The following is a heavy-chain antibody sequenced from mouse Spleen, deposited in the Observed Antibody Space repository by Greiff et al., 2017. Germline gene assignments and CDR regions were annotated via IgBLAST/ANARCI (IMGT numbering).Heavy chain of an antibody. CDR3: ARGYGSSSDYFDY. V-gene: IGHV3-1*01. Sequence: VQLQQSGPGMVKPSQSLSLTCTVTGYSITSGYDWHWIRHFPGNKLEWMGYISYSGSTNYNPSLKSRISITHDTSKNHFFLKLNSVTTEDTATYYCARGYGSSSDYFDYWGQGTTLTVSS. CDR1: GYSITSGYD. J-gene: IGHJ2*01. D-gene: IGHD1-1*01. CDR2: ISYSGST.